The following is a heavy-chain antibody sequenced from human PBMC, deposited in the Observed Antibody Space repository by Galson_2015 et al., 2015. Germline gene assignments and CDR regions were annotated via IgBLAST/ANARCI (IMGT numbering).Heavy chain of an antibody. CDR3: AQSTWVGGMGYFDY. Sequence: PALVQPTQTRTLACTFSGFSLTTRGVGGGWIRQPPGKALEWLALICWDDDKRYSPSLRIRLTIAKDTSENQVVLTMTNMDPVDTATYYCAQSTWVGGMGYFDYWGQGTLITVSS. V-gene: IGHV2-5*02. J-gene: IGHJ4*02. CDR2: ICWDDDK. CDR1: GFSLTTRGVG. D-gene: IGHD3-10*01.